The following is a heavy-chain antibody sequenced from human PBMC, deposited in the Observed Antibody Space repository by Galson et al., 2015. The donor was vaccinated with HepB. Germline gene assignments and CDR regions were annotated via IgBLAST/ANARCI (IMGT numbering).Heavy chain of an antibody. D-gene: IGHD4-23*01. V-gene: IGHV1-69*04. CDR1: GGTFSSYT. CDR3: ARDRFGWLVTSMDYGGNALDY. J-gene: IGHJ4*02. Sequence: SVKVSCKAPGGTFSSYTISWVRQAPGQGLEWMGRIIPILGIANYAQKFQGRVTITADKSTSTAYMELSSLRSEDTAVYYCARDRFGWLVTSMDYGGNALDYWGQGTLVTVSS. CDR2: IIPILGIA.